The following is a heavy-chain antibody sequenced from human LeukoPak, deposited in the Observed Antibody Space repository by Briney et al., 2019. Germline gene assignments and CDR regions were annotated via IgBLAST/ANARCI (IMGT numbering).Heavy chain of an antibody. CDR2: ISSSSSYI. V-gene: IGHV3-21*01. Sequence: GGSLRLSCAASGFTISSYSMNWVRQAPGKGLEWVSSISSSSSYIYYADSVKGRFTISRDNSKNSLYLQMNSLRAEDTAMYYCARLSAMLRGPEPIYYFDYWGQGTLVTVSS. CDR3: ARLSAMLRGPEPIYYFDY. J-gene: IGHJ4*01. CDR1: GFTISSYS. D-gene: IGHD3-10*01.